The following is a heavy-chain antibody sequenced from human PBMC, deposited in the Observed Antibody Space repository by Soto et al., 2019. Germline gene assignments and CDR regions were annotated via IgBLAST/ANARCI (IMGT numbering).Heavy chain of an antibody. V-gene: IGHV5-10-1*01. Sequence: GESLKISCKGSGYSFTSYWISWVRQMPGKGLEWMGRIDPSDSYTNYSPSFQGHVTISADKSISTAYLQWSSLKASDTAMYYCVRPSVLLWFGEPSMYGMDVWGQGTTVTVSS. D-gene: IGHD3-10*01. CDR1: GYSFTSYW. CDR2: IDPSDSYT. J-gene: IGHJ6*02. CDR3: VRPSVLLWFGEPSMYGMDV.